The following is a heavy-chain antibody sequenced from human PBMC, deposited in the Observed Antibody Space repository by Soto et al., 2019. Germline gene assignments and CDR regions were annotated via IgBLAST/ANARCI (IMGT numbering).Heavy chain of an antibody. Sequence: GGSLRLSCAASGFTFSSYGMHWVRQAPGKGLEWVAVIWYDGSNKYYADSVKGRFTISRDNSKNTLYLQMNSLRAEDTAVYYCARALAATYYYYGMDVWGQGTTVTVSS. CDR1: GFTFSSYG. D-gene: IGHD6-13*01. CDR2: IWYDGSNK. J-gene: IGHJ6*02. CDR3: ARALAATYYYYGMDV. V-gene: IGHV3-33*01.